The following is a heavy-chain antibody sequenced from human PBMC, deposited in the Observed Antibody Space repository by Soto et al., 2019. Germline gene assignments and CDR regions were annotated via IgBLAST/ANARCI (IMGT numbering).Heavy chain of an antibody. CDR2: IYYSGST. CDR1: GGSISSYY. V-gene: IGHV4-59*01. D-gene: IGHD3-22*01. Sequence: SETLSLTCTVSGGSISSYYWSWMRQPPAKGLEWIGYIYYSGSTNYNPSLKSRVTISVDTSKNQFSLKLSSVTAADTAVYYCARANYHSSGPHLDYWGQGTLVTVSS. CDR3: ARANYHSSGPHLDY. J-gene: IGHJ4*02.